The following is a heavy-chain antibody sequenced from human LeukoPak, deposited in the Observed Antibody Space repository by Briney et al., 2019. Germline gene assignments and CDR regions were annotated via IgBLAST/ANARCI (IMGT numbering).Heavy chain of an antibody. CDR2: ISAYNGNT. J-gene: IGHJ4*02. CDR1: GYIFTSYG. V-gene: IGHV1-18*01. Sequence: ASVKVSCKASGYIFTSYGISWVRQAPGQGLEWMGWISAYNGNTNYAQKLQGRVTMTTDTSTSTAYMELRSLRSDDTAVYYCARTYYYDSSGPYLDYWGQGTLVTVSS. CDR3: ARTYYYDSSGPYLDY. D-gene: IGHD3-22*01.